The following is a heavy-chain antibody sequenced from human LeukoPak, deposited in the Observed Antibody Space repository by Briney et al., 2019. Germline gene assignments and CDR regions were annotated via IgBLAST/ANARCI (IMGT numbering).Heavy chain of an antibody. CDR2: IYYSGST. V-gene: IGHV4-59*01. J-gene: IGHJ4*02. CDR3: ARVIDCGGDCYLFDY. D-gene: IGHD2-21*02. CDR1: GGSINSYY. Sequence: SETLSLTCTVSGGSINSYYWSWIRQPPGKGLEWIGYIYYSGSTNHNPSLKSRVTISVDTSKNQFSLKLSSVTAADTAVYYCARVIDCGGDCYLFDYWGQGTLVTVSS.